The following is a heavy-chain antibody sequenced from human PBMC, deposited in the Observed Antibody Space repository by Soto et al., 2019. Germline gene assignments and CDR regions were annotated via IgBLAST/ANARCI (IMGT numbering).Heavy chain of an antibody. CDR3: AKRLELSGYYYYGMDV. CDR2: ISYDGSNK. V-gene: IGHV3-30*18. J-gene: IGHJ6*02. Sequence: PGGSLRLSCAASGFTFSSYGMHWVRQAPGKGLEWVAVISYDGSNKYYADSVKGRFTISRDNSKNTLYLQMNSLRAEDTAVYYCAKRLELSGYYYYGMDVWGQGTTVTVSS. D-gene: IGHD3-16*02. CDR1: GFTFSSYG.